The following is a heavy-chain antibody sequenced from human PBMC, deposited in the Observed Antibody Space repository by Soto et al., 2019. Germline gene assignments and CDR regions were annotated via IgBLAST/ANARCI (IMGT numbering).Heavy chain of an antibody. J-gene: IGHJ6*02. D-gene: IGHD1-1*01. CDR3: ATATGQAPPPTRQGYYYGMDV. CDR2: FDPEDGET. Sequence: GASVKVSCKVSGYTLTELSMHWVRQAPGKGLEWMGGFDPEDGETIYAQKFQGRVTMTEDTSTDTAYMELSSLRSEDTAVYYCATATGQAPPPTRQGYYYGMDVWGQGTTVTVSS. CDR1: GYTLTELS. V-gene: IGHV1-24*01.